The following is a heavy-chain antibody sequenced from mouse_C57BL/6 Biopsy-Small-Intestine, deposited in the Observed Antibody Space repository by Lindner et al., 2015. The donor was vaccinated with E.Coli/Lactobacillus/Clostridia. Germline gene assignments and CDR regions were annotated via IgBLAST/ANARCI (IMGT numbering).Heavy chain of an antibody. CDR2: IYPGDGDT. CDR1: GYAFSSSW. J-gene: IGHJ2*01. V-gene: IGHV1-82*01. CDR3: ARSDYYGSSYGDY. Sequence: VQLQESGPELVKPGASVKISCKASGYAFSSSWMNWVKQRPGKGLEWIGRIYPGDGDTNYNEKFKGKATLTADKSSSTAYMQLSSLTSEDSAVYFCARSDYYGSSYGDYWGQGTTLTVSS. D-gene: IGHD1-1*01.